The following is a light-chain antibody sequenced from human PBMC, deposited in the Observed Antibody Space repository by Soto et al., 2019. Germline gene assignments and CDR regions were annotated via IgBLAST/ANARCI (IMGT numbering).Light chain of an antibody. V-gene: IGLV2-14*01. CDR2: DVS. CDR1: SSDVAGYNY. Sequence: QCALTQPASVSGSAGQSITISCTGTSSDVAGYNYVSWYQQHPGKAPKLMIYDVSNRPSGVSNRFSGSKSGNTASLTISGLQAEDEADYYCSSYTSSGTLEVFGTGTKVTVL. J-gene: IGLJ1*01. CDR3: SSYTSSGTLEV.